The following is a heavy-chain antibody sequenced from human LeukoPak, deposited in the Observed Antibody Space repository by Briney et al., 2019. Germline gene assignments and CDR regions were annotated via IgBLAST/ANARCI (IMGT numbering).Heavy chain of an antibody. Sequence: GGSLRLSCAASGFTFSSCGMTWVRQAPGKGLEWVSSISGSDGGTYYADSVKGRFTISRDNSKNTLYLQMNSLQAEDTAIYYCAKRGPIYTSSPGNYFDYWGQGTLVTVSS. CDR1: GFTFSSCG. D-gene: IGHD6-6*01. V-gene: IGHV3-23*01. CDR2: ISGSDGGT. CDR3: AKRGPIYTSSPGNYFDY. J-gene: IGHJ4*02.